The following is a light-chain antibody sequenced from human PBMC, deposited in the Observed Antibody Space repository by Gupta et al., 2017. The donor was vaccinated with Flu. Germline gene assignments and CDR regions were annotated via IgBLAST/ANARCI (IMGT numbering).Light chain of an antibody. CDR1: QSVSTY. J-gene: IGKJ2*01. Sequence: EIELTQSPATLSLSPGERATLSCRASQSVSTYLAWYQKKPGQAPRLLIYDASNRATGIPARFSGSGSGTDFTLTISRLEPEDFAVYYCQKRSNWPPYTFGQGTRLESK. CDR2: DAS. CDR3: QKRSNWPPYT. V-gene: IGKV3-11*01.